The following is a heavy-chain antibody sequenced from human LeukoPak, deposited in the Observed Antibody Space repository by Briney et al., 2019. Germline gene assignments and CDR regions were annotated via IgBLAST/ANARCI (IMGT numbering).Heavy chain of an antibody. D-gene: IGHD6-19*01. Sequence: SGGSLRLSCAASGFTFIRYGMHWVRQAPGKGLEWVAVISYDGSYKYYADSVKGRLTISRDNSKNTLFLQMNSLRAEDTALYYCAKFHSSGLDFLDYWGQGTLVTVFS. CDR2: ISYDGSYK. CDR1: GFTFIRYG. J-gene: IGHJ4*02. CDR3: AKFHSSGLDFLDY. V-gene: IGHV3-30*18.